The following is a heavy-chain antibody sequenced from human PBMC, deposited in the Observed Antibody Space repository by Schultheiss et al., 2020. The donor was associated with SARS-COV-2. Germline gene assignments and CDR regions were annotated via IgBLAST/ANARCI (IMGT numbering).Heavy chain of an antibody. Sequence: ASVKVSCKASGYVFMNFGITWVRLAPGQGLEWMGWISAYNGNTNYAQKLQGRVTMTTDTSTSTAYMELRSLRSDDTAVYYCARVKYYDILTGYPNVDYFDYWGQGTLVTVSS. D-gene: IGHD3-9*01. CDR1: GYVFMNFG. V-gene: IGHV1-18*01. CDR3: ARVKYYDILTGYPNVDYFDY. CDR2: ISAYNGNT. J-gene: IGHJ4*02.